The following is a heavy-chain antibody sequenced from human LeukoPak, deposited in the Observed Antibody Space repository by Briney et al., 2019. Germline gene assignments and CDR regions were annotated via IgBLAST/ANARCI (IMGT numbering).Heavy chain of an antibody. Sequence: GESLKISCKGSGYSFTSYWISWVRQMPGKGLEWMGRIDPSDSYTNYSPSFQGHVTISVDKSINTAYLQWSSLKASDTAIYYCARKLTPLDYWGQGTLVTVYS. V-gene: IGHV5-10-1*01. CDR1: GYSFTSYW. CDR3: ARKLTPLDY. CDR2: IDPSDSYT. D-gene: IGHD3-10*01. J-gene: IGHJ4*02.